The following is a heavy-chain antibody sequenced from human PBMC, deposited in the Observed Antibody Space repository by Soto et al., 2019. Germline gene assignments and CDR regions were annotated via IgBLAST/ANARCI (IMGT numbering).Heavy chain of an antibody. J-gene: IGHJ4*02. D-gene: IGHD3-22*01. CDR3: ARDSGGYDSSGSFDY. Sequence: SETLSLTCTVSGGSISSYYWSWIRQPPGKGLEWIGYIYYSGSTNYNPSLKSRVTISVDTSKNQFSLKLSSVTAADTAVYYCARDSGGYDSSGSFDYWGQGTLVTVSS. CDR1: GGSISSYY. CDR2: IYYSGST. V-gene: IGHV4-59*01.